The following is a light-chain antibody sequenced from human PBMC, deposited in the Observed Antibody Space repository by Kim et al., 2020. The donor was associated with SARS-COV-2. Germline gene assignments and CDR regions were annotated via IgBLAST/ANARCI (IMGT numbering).Light chain of an antibody. CDR2: DIN. Sequence: QSALTQPRSVSGSPGQSVTISCTATSSDVGGYDYVSWYQHHPGKAPKLMIYDINKRPSAVPDRFSGSKSGNTASLTISGLQAEDEADYYCYSFAGSYTWVFGGGTQPTVL. CDR3: YSFAGSYTWV. J-gene: IGLJ3*02. CDR1: SSDVGGYDY. V-gene: IGLV2-11*01.